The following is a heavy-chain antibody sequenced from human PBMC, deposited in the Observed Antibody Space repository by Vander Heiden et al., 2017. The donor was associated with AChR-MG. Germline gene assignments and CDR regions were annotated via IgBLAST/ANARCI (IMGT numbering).Heavy chain of an antibody. CDR2: INHSGST. Sequence: QVQLQQWGAGLLKPSETLPLTCAVYGGSFSGYYWSWIRQPPGKGLEWIGEINHSGSTNYSPSLKSRVTISVDTSKNQFSLKLSSVTAADTAVYYCARVVAAAGTGHYYYMDVWGKGTTVTVSS. CDR3: ARVVAAAGTGHYYYMDV. V-gene: IGHV4-34*01. J-gene: IGHJ6*03. D-gene: IGHD6-13*01. CDR1: GGSFSGYY.